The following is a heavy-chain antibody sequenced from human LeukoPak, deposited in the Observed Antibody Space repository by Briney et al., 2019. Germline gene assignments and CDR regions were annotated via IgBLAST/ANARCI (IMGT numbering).Heavy chain of an antibody. D-gene: IGHD2-21*02. V-gene: IGHV1-46*01. CDR2: INPRGGST. CDR1: GYTFTDYF. CDR3: ARRDCVGDCYSNWFDP. Sequence: ASVKVSCKASGYTFTDYFMHWVRQAPGQGLEWMGIINPRGGSTGYAQKFQGRITMTTDMSTRTVYMELSSLESEDTAVYYCARRDCVGDCYSNWFDPWGQGTLVTVSS. J-gene: IGHJ5*02.